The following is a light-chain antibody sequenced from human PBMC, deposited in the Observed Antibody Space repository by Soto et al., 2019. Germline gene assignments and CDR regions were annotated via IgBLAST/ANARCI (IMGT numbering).Light chain of an antibody. V-gene: IGLV2-8*01. CDR1: SSDVGAYNY. CDR2: EVN. Sequence: QSVLTQPPSASGSPGQSVTISCTGTSSDVGAYNYVSWYQQHPGKAPKLMIYEVNKRPSGVPDRFSGSKSGNTASLTVSGLQAEDEADYFCCSKACSNNFYVSGTGTKVTVL. J-gene: IGLJ1*01. CDR3: CSKACSNNFYV.